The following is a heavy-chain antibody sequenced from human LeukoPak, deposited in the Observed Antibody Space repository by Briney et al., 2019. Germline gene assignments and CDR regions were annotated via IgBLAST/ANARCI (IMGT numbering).Heavy chain of an antibody. J-gene: IGHJ6*03. Sequence: PGGSLRLSCAASGFTFSSYWMSWVRQAPGKGLEWVANIKQDGSEKYYVDSVKGRFTISRDNAKNSLYLQMNSLRAEDTAVYYCARCSAYYDSSGYYFYYYYMDVWGKGTTVTISS. V-gene: IGHV3-7*01. CDR1: GFTFSSYW. CDR2: IKQDGSEK. D-gene: IGHD3-22*01. CDR3: ARCSAYYDSSGYYFYYYYMDV.